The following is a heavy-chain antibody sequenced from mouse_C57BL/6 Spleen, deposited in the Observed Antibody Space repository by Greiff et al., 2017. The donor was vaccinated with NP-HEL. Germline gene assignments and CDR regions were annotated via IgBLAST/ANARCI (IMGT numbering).Heavy chain of an antibody. D-gene: IGHD2-5*01. CDR2: IYPRDGST. V-gene: IGHV1-78*01. CDR3: ARYGGYYSNSYAMDY. J-gene: IGHJ4*01. Sequence: QVQLQQSDAELVIPGASVKISCKVSGYTFTDHTIHWMKQRPEQGLEWIGYIYPRDGSTKYNEKFKGKATLTADKSSSTAYMQLNSLTSEDSAVYFCARYGGYYSNSYAMDYWGQGTSVTVSS. CDR1: GYTFTDHT.